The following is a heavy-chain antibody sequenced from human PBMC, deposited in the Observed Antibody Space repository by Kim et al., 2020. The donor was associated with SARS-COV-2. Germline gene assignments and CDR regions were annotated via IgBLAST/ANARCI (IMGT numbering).Heavy chain of an antibody. V-gene: IGHV4-39*01. D-gene: IGHD3-22*01. CDR1: GAPMGSTGYY. CDR2: ISYSGSA. Sequence: SETLSLTCSVSGAPMGSTGYYWDWIRQPPGKGLEWIGSISYSGSAYYSPSLKSRVTISVDTSKKQFSLKLSSVTAADTAVYYCARHPYSSGSYGTSVYF. CDR3: ARHPYSSGSYGTSVYF. J-gene: IGHJ2*01.